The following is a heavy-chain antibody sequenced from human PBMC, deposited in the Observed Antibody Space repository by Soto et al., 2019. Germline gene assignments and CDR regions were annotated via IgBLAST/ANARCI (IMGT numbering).Heavy chain of an antibody. CDR3: ARSQLTIAAAGPDAFDI. Sequence: SETLSLTCTVSGGSISSYYWSWIRQPPGKGLEWIGYIYYSGSTNYNPSLKSRVTISVDTSKNQFSLKLSSVTAADTAVYYCARSQLTIAAAGPDAFDIWVQGTMVTVSS. D-gene: IGHD6-13*01. J-gene: IGHJ3*02. CDR1: GGSISSYY. V-gene: IGHV4-59*01. CDR2: IYYSGST.